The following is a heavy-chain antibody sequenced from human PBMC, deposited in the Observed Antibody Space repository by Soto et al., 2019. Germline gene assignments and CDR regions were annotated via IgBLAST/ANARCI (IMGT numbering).Heavy chain of an antibody. CDR1: GFTVRIYA. CDR2: ISSNGVGT. Sequence: AGSLRLSCAASGFTVRIYAMDLVLQAPGKGLEYVSGISSNGVGTYYANSVQGRFTISRDNSKNTVYLQMGSLRPEDMAVYYCARRARPDFYYMDVWGKGTTVTVSS. D-gene: IGHD6-6*01. CDR3: ARRARPDFYYMDV. J-gene: IGHJ6*03. V-gene: IGHV3-64*01.